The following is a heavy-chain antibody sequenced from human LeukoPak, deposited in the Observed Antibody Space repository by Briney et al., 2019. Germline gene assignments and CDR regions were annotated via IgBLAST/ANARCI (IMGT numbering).Heavy chain of an antibody. CDR2: IFYSGST. CDR1: GGSISSYY. V-gene: IGHV4-59*01. D-gene: IGHD4/OR15-4a*01. Sequence: SETLSLTCTVSGGSISSYYWSWIRQPPRKGLEWIGYIFYSGSTNYNPSLKSRVTILVDTSKNKFSLKLTSVTAADTAVYYCVRANNFDYWGQGTLVTVSS. CDR3: VRANNFDY. J-gene: IGHJ4*02.